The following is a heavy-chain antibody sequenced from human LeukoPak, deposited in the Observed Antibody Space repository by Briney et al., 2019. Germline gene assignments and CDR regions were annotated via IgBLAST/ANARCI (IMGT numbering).Heavy chain of an antibody. J-gene: IGHJ4*02. V-gene: IGHV3-33*01. D-gene: IGHD6-19*01. CDR2: IWYVGSNK. CDR1: GFTFSSYG. Sequence: GGSLRLSCAASGFTFSSYGMHWVRQAPGKGMEWVAVIWYVGSNKYYADSVKGRFTISRDNSKNTLYLQMNSLRAEDTAVYYCARDGYSSGWYGPDYWGQGTLVTVSS. CDR3: ARDGYSSGWYGPDY.